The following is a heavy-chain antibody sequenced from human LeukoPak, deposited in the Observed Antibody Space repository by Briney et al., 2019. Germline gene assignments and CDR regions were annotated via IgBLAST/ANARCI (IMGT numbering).Heavy chain of an antibody. CDR1: GFPFSSYS. V-gene: IGHV3-48*04. CDR3: AELGITMIGGV. CDR2: ISSSGSTI. J-gene: IGHJ6*04. Sequence: PGGSLRLSCALSGFPFSSYSMNWVRHAPGKGLVWVSYISSSGSTIYYADSVKGRFTISRDNAKNSLYLQMNSLRAEDTAVYYCAELGITMIGGVWGKGTTVTISS. D-gene: IGHD3-10*02.